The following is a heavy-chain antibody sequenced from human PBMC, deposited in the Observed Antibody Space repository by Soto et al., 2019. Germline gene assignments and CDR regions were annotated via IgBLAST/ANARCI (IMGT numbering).Heavy chain of an antibody. Sequence: QLQLQESGPGLVKPSETLSLTCTVSGASISSPSYYWGWIRQSPGKGLEWIGSIYYSGTTHYNPSLKSRFTVSVDTSNMQFSLSLSSVTAADTATYYCVRQPNRPMAGDDWAQGTLVTVSS. V-gene: IGHV4-39*01. CDR2: IYYSGTT. J-gene: IGHJ4*02. CDR1: GASISSPSYY. D-gene: IGHD6-19*01. CDR3: VRQPNRPMAGDD.